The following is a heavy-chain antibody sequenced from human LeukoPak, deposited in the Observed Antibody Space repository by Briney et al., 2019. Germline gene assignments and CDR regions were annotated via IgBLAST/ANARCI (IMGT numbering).Heavy chain of an antibody. D-gene: IGHD6-19*01. Sequence: SVKVSCKASGGTYSSYAISWVRQAPGQGLEWMGGIIPIFGTANYAQKFQGRVTITTDESTSTAYMELSSLRSEDTAVYYCARDQVAVAGFDYWGQGTLVTVSS. CDR3: ARDQVAVAGFDY. CDR2: IIPIFGTA. V-gene: IGHV1-69*05. J-gene: IGHJ4*02. CDR1: GGTYSSYA.